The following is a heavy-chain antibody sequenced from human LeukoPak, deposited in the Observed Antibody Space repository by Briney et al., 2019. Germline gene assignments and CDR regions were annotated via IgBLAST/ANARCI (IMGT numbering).Heavy chain of an antibody. CDR1: GFTVSSNY. CDR2: IYSGGST. D-gene: IGHD3-3*01. CDR3: ARGLTIFGVDYGAFDI. Sequence: GGSLRLSCAASGFTVSSNYMSWVRQAPGKGLEWVSVIYSGGSTYYADSVKGRFTISRDNSKNTLHLQMNSLRAEDTAVYYCARGLTIFGVDYGAFDIWGQGTMVTVSS. V-gene: IGHV3-53*01. J-gene: IGHJ3*02.